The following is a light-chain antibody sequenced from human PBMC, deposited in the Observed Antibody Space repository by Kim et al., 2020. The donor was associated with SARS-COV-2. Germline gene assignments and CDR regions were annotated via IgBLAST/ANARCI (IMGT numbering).Light chain of an antibody. V-gene: IGKV1-9*01. Sequence: AAVGDRVTIACRASQGIASFLAWYQQKPGKAPKLLIYAASTLQSGVPSRFSGSGSGTDFTLTITSLQPEDFATYYCQQLDSYPWTFGQGTKVDIK. CDR2: AAS. J-gene: IGKJ1*01. CDR3: QQLDSYPWT. CDR1: QGIASF.